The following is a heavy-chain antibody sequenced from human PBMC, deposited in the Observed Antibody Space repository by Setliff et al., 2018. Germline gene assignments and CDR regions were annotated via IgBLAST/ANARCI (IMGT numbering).Heavy chain of an antibody. V-gene: IGHV4-39*01. CDR2: INYSGIT. Sequence: PSETLSLTCSVSGDSISSSSYYWGWIRQPPGKGLEWIGSINYSGITYYSPSLKSRVIVSVDTSKNQFSLKLSSVTAADTAVYYCARPTAYDFWSGYPARGYYMDVWGKGTTVTVSS. CDR1: GDSISSSSYY. J-gene: IGHJ6*03. CDR3: ARPTAYDFWSGYPARGYYMDV. D-gene: IGHD3-3*01.